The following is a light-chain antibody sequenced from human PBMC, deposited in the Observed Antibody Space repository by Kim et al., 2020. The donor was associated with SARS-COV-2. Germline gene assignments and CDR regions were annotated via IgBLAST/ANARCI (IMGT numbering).Light chain of an antibody. J-gene: IGLJ1*01. Sequence: QSALTQTASVSGSPGQSITISCTGTSSDVGGYDYVSWYQQHPGKAPKLMIYDVNKRPSGVSNRFSGSKSGNTASLTISGLQAEDEADYYCSSYTSSVTFVFGTGTKVTVL. CDR3: SSYTSSVTFV. V-gene: IGLV2-14*01. CDR2: DVN. CDR1: SSDVGGYDY.